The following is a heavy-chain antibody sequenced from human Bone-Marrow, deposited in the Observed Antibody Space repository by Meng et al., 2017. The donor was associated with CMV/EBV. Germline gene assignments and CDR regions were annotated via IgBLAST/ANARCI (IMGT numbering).Heavy chain of an antibody. CDR2: INWNGDST. D-gene: IGHD2-21*01. Sequence: GGSLRLSCAASGFTFSSYGMHWVRQAPGKGLEWVSGINWNGDSTGYADSVKGRFTISRDNTQNSLYLQMNSLRADDTALYHCARKVAMNWCDPWGQGNLVNVSS. CDR3: ARKVAMNWCDP. J-gene: IGHJ5*02. V-gene: IGHV3-20*01. CDR1: GFTFSSYG.